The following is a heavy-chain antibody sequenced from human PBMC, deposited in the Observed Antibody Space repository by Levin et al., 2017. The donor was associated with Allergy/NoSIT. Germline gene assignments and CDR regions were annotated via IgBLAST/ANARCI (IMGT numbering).Heavy chain of an antibody. CDR1: GFTFSTYA. J-gene: IGHJ4*02. Sequence: LSLTCAASGFTFSTYAMSWVRQAPGKGLEWVSAISGSGGSTYYADSVKGRFTISRDNSKNTLYLQMNSLRAEDTAVHYCAKEGYYDILTGYPLDYWGQGTLVTVSS. CDR3: AKEGYYDILTGYPLDY. D-gene: IGHD3-9*01. CDR2: ISGSGGST. V-gene: IGHV3-23*01.